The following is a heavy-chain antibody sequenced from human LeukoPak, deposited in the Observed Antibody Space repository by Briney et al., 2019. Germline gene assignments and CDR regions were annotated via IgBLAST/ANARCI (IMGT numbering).Heavy chain of an antibody. CDR1: GGSISSYY. D-gene: IGHD1-1*01. J-gene: IGHJ6*03. Sequence: SETPSLTCTVSGGSISSYYWSWTRQPPGKGLEWIGYIYYSGSTNDNPSLKSRVTISVDTSKNQFPLKLSSVTAADTAVYYCARDAPYNWNDADYMDVWGKGTTVTVSS. CDR3: ARDAPYNWNDADYMDV. CDR2: IYYSGST. V-gene: IGHV4-59*01.